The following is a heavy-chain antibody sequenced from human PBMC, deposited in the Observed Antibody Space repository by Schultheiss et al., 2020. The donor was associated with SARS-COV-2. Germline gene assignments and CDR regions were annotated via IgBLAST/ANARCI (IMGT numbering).Heavy chain of an antibody. CDR3: ARERGAGSGSYRYFDY. CDR2: INSDGSST. D-gene: IGHD3-10*01. Sequence: GESLKISCAASGFTFSSYWMHWVRQAPGKGLVWVSRINSDGSSTYYADSVKGRFTISRDNSKNTLYLQMNSLRAEDTAVYYCARERGAGSGSYRYFDYWGQGTLVTVSS. CDR1: GFTFSSYW. V-gene: IGHV3-74*01. J-gene: IGHJ4*02.